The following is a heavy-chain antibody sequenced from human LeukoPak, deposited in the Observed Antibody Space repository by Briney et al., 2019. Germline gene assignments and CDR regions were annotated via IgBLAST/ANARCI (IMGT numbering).Heavy chain of an antibody. J-gene: IGHJ4*02. D-gene: IGHD3-10*01. CDR2: ISYDGSNK. Sequence: GRSLRLSCAASGFTFSSYAMHWVRQAPGKGLEWVAVISYDGSNKYYADSVKGRFTISRDNAKNSLYLQMNSLRADDTAVYYCARGGIRGVLMEYWGQGTLVTVSS. V-gene: IGHV3-30-3*01. CDR3: ARGGIRGVLMEY. CDR1: GFTFSSYA.